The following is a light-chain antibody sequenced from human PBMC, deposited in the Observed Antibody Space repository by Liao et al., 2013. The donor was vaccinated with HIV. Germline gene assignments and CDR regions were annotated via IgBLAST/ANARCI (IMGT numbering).Light chain of an antibody. Sequence: SYELTQPSSVSVSPGQTARISCSGDVLAKKYSRWFQQRPGQAPVLVIYRDNKRPSGIPERFSGSSSGTTVTLTISGAQVDDEADYYCYSVADNNWVFGGGTKTDRP. CDR1: VLAKKY. J-gene: IGLJ3*02. CDR2: RDN. CDR3: YSVADNNWV. V-gene: IGLV3-27*01.